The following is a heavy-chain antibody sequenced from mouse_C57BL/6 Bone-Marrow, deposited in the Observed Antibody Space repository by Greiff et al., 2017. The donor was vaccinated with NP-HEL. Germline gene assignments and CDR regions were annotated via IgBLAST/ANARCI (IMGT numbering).Heavy chain of an antibody. V-gene: IGHV1-80*01. CDR1: GYAFSSYW. CDR3: ARNLWTYFDY. J-gene: IGHJ2*01. Sequence: LVESGAELVKPGASVKISCKASGYAFSSYWMNWVKQRPGKGLEWIGQIYPGDGDTNYNGKFKGKATLTADKSSSTAYMQLSSLTSEDSAVYFCARNLWTYFDYWGQGTTLTVSS. CDR2: IYPGDGDT. D-gene: IGHD6-2*01.